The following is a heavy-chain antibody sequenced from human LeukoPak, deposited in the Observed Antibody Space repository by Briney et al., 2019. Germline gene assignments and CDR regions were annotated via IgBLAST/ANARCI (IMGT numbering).Heavy chain of an antibody. Sequence: PGGSLRLSCAASGFTFSSYGMLWVRQAPGKGLEWVAVISYNGSNKYYADSVKGRFTISRDNSKNTLYLQMNSLRAEDTAVYYCAKDGTSGYYDSSSLFDYWGQGALGTVSS. CDR1: GFTFSSYG. D-gene: IGHD3-22*01. CDR3: AKDGTSGYYDSSSLFDY. CDR2: ISYNGSNK. V-gene: IGHV3-30*18. J-gene: IGHJ4*02.